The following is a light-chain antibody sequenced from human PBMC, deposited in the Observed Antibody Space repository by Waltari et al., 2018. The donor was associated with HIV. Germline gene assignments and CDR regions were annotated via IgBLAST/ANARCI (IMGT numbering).Light chain of an antibody. V-gene: IGLV1-40*01. J-gene: IGLJ3*02. CDR2: GNS. CDR1: SSNIGAGYD. CDR3: QVWDGSSDNWV. Sequence: QSVLTQPPSVSGAPGQRVTISCTGSSSNIGAGYDVHWYQQLPGTAPKLLNSGNSNRPSGIPGRFSGSNSGNTATLTVSRVEVGDEADYYCQVWDGSSDNWVFGGGTKLTVL.